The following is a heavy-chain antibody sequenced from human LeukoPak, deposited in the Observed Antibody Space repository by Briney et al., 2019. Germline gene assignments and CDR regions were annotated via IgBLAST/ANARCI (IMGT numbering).Heavy chain of an antibody. CDR1: GFIFSSYW. V-gene: IGHV3-30*18. J-gene: IGHJ4*02. D-gene: IGHD5-18*01. Sequence: GGSLRLSCTASGFIFSSYWMSWVRQAPGKGLEWVAVISYDGSNKYYADSVKGRFTISRDNSKNTLYLQMNSLRAEDTAVYYCAKTSEEWLRIGDFDYWGQGTLVTVSS. CDR2: ISYDGSNK. CDR3: AKTSEEWLRIGDFDY.